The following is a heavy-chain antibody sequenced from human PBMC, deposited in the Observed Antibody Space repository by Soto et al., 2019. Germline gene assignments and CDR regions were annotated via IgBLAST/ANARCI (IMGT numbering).Heavy chain of an antibody. D-gene: IGHD6-6*01. J-gene: IGHJ4*02. CDR3: ARVVGVQARPAYFDY. Sequence: QVQLVQSGAEVKKPGSSVKVSCKASGGTFSSYAISWVRQAPGQGLEWMGGIIPIFGTANYAKKFQCRVTTAADESTTTAYMELDCLRSEDTAVYYCARVVGVQARPAYFDYWGQGTLVTVSS. CDR1: GGTFSSYA. CDR2: IIPIFGTA. V-gene: IGHV1-69*01.